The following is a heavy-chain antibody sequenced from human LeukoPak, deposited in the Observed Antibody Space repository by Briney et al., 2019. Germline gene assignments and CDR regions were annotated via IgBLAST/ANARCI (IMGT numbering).Heavy chain of an antibody. CDR1: GGTFSSYA. D-gene: IGHD2-2*01. Sequence: ASVKVPCKASGGTFSSYAISWVRQAPGQGLEWMGRIIPILGIANYAQKFQGRVTITADKSTSTAYMELSSLRSEDTAVYYCARVGDCSSTSCHQWGQGTLVTVSS. J-gene: IGHJ4*02. V-gene: IGHV1-69*04. CDR2: IIPILGIA. CDR3: ARVGDCSSTSCHQ.